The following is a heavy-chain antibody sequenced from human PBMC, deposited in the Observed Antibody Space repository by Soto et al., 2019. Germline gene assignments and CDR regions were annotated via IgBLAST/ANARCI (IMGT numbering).Heavy chain of an antibody. CDR1: GGYFSGYY. D-gene: IGHD3-10*01. V-gene: IGHV4-34*01. Sequence: SETLCLTCAVDGGYFSGYYWNWIRQPPGKGLEWIGEINHSGSTNYNPSLKSRVTISLDTSKNQFSLKLSSMTAADTAVYYCERGYGRNFDYWGQGTLVTVSS. CDR3: ERGYGRNFDY. CDR2: INHSGST. J-gene: IGHJ4*02.